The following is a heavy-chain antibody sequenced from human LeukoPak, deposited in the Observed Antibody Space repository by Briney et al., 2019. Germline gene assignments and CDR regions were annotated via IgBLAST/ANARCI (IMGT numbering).Heavy chain of an antibody. Sequence: ASVKVSCKVSGYTFTSYGISWVRQAPGQGLEWMGWISAYNGNTNYAQKFQGRVTMTTDTSTSTAYMELRSLRSDDTAVYYCARVEIYYGSGNNWFDPWGQGTLVTVSS. CDR3: ARVEIYYGSGNNWFDP. CDR1: GYTFTSYG. V-gene: IGHV1-18*01. CDR2: ISAYNGNT. J-gene: IGHJ5*02. D-gene: IGHD3-10*01.